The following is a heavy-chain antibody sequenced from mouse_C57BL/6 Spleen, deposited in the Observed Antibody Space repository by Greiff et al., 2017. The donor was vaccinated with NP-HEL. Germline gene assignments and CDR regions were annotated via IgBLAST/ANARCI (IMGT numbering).Heavy chain of an antibody. CDR3: ARSDGGAWFAY. Sequence: QVQLQQPGAELVMPGASVKLSCKASGYTFTSYWMHWVKQRPGQGLEWIGEIDPSDSYTNYNQKFKGKSTLTVDKSSSTDYMQLSSLTSEDSAVYYCARSDGGAWFAYWGQGTLVTVSA. CDR1: GYTFTSYW. J-gene: IGHJ3*01. CDR2: IDPSDSYT. V-gene: IGHV1-69*01.